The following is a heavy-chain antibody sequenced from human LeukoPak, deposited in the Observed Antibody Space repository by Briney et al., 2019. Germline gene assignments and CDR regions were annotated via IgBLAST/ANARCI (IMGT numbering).Heavy chain of an antibody. D-gene: IGHD5-18*01. CDR1: GFTFSSYG. CDR3: AKPRGIQLWSSFDY. Sequence: GGSLRLSCAASGFTFSSYGMHWIRHAPGKGLEWVAVISYDGSNKYYADSVKGRFTISRDNSKNTLYLQMNSLRAEDTAVYYCAKPRGIQLWSSFDYWGQGTLVTVSS. J-gene: IGHJ4*02. V-gene: IGHV3-30*18. CDR2: ISYDGSNK.